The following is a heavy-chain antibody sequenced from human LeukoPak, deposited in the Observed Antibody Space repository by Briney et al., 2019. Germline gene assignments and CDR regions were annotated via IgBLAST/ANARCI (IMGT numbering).Heavy chain of an antibody. CDR2: IYNSGST. J-gene: IGHJ4*02. D-gene: IGHD1-26*01. CDR1: GGSISSRSYY. CDR3: ARDQVLYGSYHHFDY. Sequence: SETLSLTCTVSGGSISSRSYYWGWIRQPPGKELEWIGYIYNSGSTNYNPSLKSRVTISVDKSKNQFSLKLSSVTAADTAVYYCARDQVLYGSYHHFDYWGQGTLATVSS. V-gene: IGHV4-61*05.